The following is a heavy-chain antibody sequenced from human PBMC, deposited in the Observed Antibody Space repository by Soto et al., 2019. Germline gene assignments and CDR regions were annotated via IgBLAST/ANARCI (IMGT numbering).Heavy chain of an antibody. D-gene: IGHD7-27*01. Sequence: GGSLRLSCAASGFTFSSYAMSWVRQAPGKGLEWVSAISGSVGSTYYADSVKGRFTISRDNSKNTLYLQMNSLRAEDTTVNYCAKVLGNWGLHDASETWGQGTMVTVSS. CDR1: GFTFSSYA. CDR2: ISGSVGST. J-gene: IGHJ3*02. V-gene: IGHV3-23*01. CDR3: AKVLGNWGLHDASET.